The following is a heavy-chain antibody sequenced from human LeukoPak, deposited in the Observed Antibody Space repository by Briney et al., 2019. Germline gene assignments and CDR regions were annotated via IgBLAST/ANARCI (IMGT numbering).Heavy chain of an antibody. CDR3: ANRGYGFDI. CDR1: GFTVSSNY. J-gene: IGHJ3*02. CDR2: IYSGGST. Sequence: GGSLRLSCAASGFTVSSNYMSWVRQAPGKGLEWVSVIYSGGSTYCADSVKGRFTISRDNAKKSLYLQMNSLRAEDTAVYYCANRGYGFDIWGQGTMVTVSS. V-gene: IGHV3-53*01.